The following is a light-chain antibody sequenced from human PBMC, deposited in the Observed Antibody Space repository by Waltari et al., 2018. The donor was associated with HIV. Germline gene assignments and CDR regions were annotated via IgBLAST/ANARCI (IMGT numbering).Light chain of an antibody. CDR2: DAS. CDR1: HYIDNY. V-gene: IGKV1-33*01. J-gene: IGKJ2*03. CDR3: QQYENLPYS. Sequence: DIQMTQSPSSLSASVGDRVTITCQASHYIDNYLSWYQQKPGKAPKLLIYDASNLETGVSSRFSGSGYGTEFSFTISSLQPADIATYYCQQYENLPYSFGQGTNLEI.